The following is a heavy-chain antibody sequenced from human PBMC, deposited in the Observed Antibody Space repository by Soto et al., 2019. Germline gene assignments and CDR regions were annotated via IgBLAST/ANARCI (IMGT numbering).Heavy chain of an antibody. CDR3: ARETYGDYWFDP. CDR2: IYYSGST. D-gene: IGHD4-17*01. V-gene: IGHV4-61*08. CDR1: GGSISSGDYY. Sequence: SETLSLTCTVSGGSISSGDYYWSWIRRPPGKGLEWIGYIYYSGSTNYNPSLKSRVTISVDTSKNQFSLKLSSVTAADTAVYYCARETYGDYWFDPWGQGTLVTVSS. J-gene: IGHJ5*02.